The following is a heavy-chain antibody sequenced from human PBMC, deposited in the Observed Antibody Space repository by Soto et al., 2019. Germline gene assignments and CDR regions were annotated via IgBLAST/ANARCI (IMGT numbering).Heavy chain of an antibody. CDR2: ISGSGGSK. D-gene: IGHD3-9*01. J-gene: IGHJ4*02. V-gene: IGHV3-23*01. Sequence: GVSLRLSGASSRFTFSTYGMSWVRQAPWKGLEWVSAISGSGGSKYYAASVKGGFTISRDNSKNTLCLQMNSLRAEDTAVYYCAKDYGPFRLASAFDYWGQGILVTVSS. CDR1: RFTFSTYG. CDR3: AKDYGPFRLASAFDY.